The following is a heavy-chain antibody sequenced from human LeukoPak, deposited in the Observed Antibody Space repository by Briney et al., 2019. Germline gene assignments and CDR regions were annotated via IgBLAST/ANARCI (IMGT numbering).Heavy chain of an antibody. Sequence: ASVKVSCKASGYTFTGYYVHWVRQAPGQGLEWMGWINPYSGDTNYAQKFQGRVTMTRDTSISTAYMELSSLKSDDTAVYYCARANYDFWTGPGKFDPWGQGTLVTVSS. D-gene: IGHD3-3*01. CDR3: ARANYDFWTGPGKFDP. V-gene: IGHV1-2*02. CDR2: INPYSGDT. J-gene: IGHJ5*02. CDR1: GYTFTGYY.